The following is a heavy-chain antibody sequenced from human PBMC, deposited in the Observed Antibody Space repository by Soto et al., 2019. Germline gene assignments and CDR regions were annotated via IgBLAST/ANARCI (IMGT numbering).Heavy chain of an antibody. CDR3: ARERGDIVVVPAAIVKPERPKNWFDP. CDR1: GFTFSSYA. CDR2: ISYDGSNK. Sequence: GGSLRLSCAASGFTFSSYAMHWVRQAPGKGLEWVAVISYDGSNKYYADSVKGRFTISRDNSKNTLYLQMNSLRAEDTAVYYCARERGDIVVVPAAIVKPERPKNWFDPWGQGTLVTVSS. D-gene: IGHD2-2*01. J-gene: IGHJ5*02. V-gene: IGHV3-30-3*01.